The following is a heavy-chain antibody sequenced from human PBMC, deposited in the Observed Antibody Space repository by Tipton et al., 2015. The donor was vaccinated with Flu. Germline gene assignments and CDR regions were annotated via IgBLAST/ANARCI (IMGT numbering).Heavy chain of an antibody. V-gene: IGHV4-59*01. CDR1: RGSISGYY. J-gene: IGHJ5*02. CDR2: VYYRGKT. Sequence: TLPLTCTVSRGSISGYYWTWIRQPPGKGLEWIGYVYYRGKTNYNPALESRVTISVDTSKNQFSLKLNSVTAADTAVYYCARVSGSYNNWFDPWGQGTLVTVSS. CDR3: ARVSGSYNNWFDP. D-gene: IGHD3-22*01.